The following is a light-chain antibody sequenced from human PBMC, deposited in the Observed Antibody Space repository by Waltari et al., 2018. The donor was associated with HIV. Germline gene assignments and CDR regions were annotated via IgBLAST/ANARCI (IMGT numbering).Light chain of an antibody. CDR2: EVD. V-gene: IGLV2-8*01. CDR1: SSDIGTYNY. J-gene: IGLJ1*01. CDR3: AGWDDSPSVYYV. Sequence: QSALTQPPSASGSPGQSVTISCTGTSSDIGTYNYVSWYQQHAGKVPKLIIFEVDKRPSGVPDRFFGSKSGNTASLTVSGLQAEDEADYYCAGWDDSPSVYYVFGTGTTVTVL.